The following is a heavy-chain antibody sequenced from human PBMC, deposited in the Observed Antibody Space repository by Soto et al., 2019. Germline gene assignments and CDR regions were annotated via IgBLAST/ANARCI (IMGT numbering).Heavy chain of an antibody. CDR1: GYSFTSYG. J-gene: IGHJ6*02. V-gene: IGHV1-18*01. CDR2: ISTDNGNT. CDR3: ARDVPDTALFYYYYGMDA. D-gene: IGHD5-18*01. Sequence: QVHLVQSGAEVKKPGASVKVSCKASGYSFTSYGISWVRQSPGQGRAWMGWISTDNGNTNYAHNLQGRDTMTTDTSTSTAFMELWALSSDDTAVYYCARDVPDTALFYYYYGMDAWGQGTTVTVSS.